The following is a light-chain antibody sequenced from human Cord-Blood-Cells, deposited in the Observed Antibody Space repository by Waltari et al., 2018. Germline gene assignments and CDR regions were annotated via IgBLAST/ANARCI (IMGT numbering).Light chain of an antibody. CDR3: QSYDSSNQV. CDR1: SGSIASNY. V-gene: IGLV6-57*03. J-gene: IGLJ3*02. Sequence: NFMLTQLPSVSESPGKTVTISCTRSSGSIASNYVQWYQQRPGSAPPTVIYEDNQRPSGVPDRFSGSIDSSSNSASLTISGLKTEDEADYYCQSYDSSNQVFGGGTKLTVL. CDR2: EDN.